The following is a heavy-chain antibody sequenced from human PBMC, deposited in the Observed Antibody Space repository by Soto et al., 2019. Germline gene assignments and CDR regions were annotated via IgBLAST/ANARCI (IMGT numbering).Heavy chain of an antibody. CDR2: ISGRGTT. V-gene: IGHV3-23*01. CDR3: AKFRGQVYGDYYVDQ. J-gene: IGHJ4*02. Sequence: EVQLLESGGGLVQSGGSLRLSCAASGFTFGTYAMSWVRQAPGKGLEWVSGISGRGTTFYADSVKGRFTISRDNSKNTLHLQMDSLRAEDMAFYYCAKFRGQVYGDYYVDQWGQGTLVTVS. CDR1: GFTFGTYA. D-gene: IGHD4-17*01.